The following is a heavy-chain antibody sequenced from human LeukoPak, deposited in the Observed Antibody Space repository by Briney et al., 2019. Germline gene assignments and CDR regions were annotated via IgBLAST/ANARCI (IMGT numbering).Heavy chain of an antibody. D-gene: IGHD6-6*01. CDR2: IYYSGST. J-gene: IGHJ4*02. CDR3: AREYSSSFAGDY. V-gene: IGHV4-39*02. Sequence: MASETLSLTCTVSGGSISSSSYYWGWIRQPPGKGLEWIGSIYYSGSTYYSPSLKSRVTISVDTSKNQFSLKLSSVTAADTAVYYCAREYSSSFAGDYWGQGTLVTVSS. CDR1: GGSISSSSYY.